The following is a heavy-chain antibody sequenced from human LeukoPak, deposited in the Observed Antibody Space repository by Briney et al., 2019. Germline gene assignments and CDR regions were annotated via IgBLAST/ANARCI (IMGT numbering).Heavy chain of an antibody. CDR2: VNNDGSTT. D-gene: IGHD6-13*01. CDR1: GFTFSSYW. V-gene: IGHV3-74*01. Sequence: GGSLRLSCAASGFTFSSYWMHWVRQAPGKGLVWVSRVNNDGSTTNYADSVKGRFTISRDNTINTLYLQMNSLRAEDTAVYFCLAAAGTIGWGQGTLVTVSS. J-gene: IGHJ4*02. CDR3: LAAAGTIG.